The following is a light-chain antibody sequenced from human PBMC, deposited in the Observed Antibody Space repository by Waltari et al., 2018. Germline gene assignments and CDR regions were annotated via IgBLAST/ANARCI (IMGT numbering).Light chain of an antibody. CDR1: QSVLYSSKNKNF. Sequence: DIVLTQSPDSLAVSRAERATINCKSGQSVLYSSKNKNFLACYQQKPGQPPKLLIYWASTRESGVPDRFSGSGSGTDFTLSISSLQAEDVAVYYCQQYYISPLTFGGGTKVEIK. J-gene: IGKJ4*01. CDR3: QQYYISPLT. CDR2: WAS. V-gene: IGKV4-1*01.